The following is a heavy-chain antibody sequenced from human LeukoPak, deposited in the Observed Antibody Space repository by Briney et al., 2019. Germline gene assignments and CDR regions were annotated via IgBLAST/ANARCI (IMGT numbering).Heavy chain of an antibody. CDR1: GFNFSSYA. D-gene: IGHD3-22*01. J-gene: IGHJ4*02. V-gene: IGHV3-23*01. CDR3: AKDYYDSSGYSYYFDY. Sequence: GGSLRLSCAASGFNFSSYAMSWVRQAPGKGLAWVAAISGSGGSTYYADSVKGRFTISRDNSKNTLYLQMNSLRAEDTAVYYCAKDYYDSSGYSYYFDYWGQGTLVTVSS. CDR2: ISGSGGST.